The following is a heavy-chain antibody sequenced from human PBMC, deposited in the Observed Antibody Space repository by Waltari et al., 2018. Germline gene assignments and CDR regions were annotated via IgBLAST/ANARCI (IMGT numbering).Heavy chain of an antibody. D-gene: IGHD3-22*01. V-gene: IGHV3-23*01. J-gene: IGHJ4*02. CDR1: GFPFSSCA. Sequence: EVQLLESGGGLVQPGGSLSLHCATSGFPFSSCAMNWVRQAPGKGLQWVSWISGDRGGTFYADSVKGRFTISRDNSKNTLYLQMNNLRAEDTALYYCAADLGSGGYYLVHFDYWGQGTLVTVSS. CDR2: ISGDRGGT. CDR3: AADLGSGGYYLVHFDY.